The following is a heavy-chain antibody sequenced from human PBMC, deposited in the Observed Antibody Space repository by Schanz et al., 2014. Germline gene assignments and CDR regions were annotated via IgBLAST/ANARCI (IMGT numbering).Heavy chain of an antibody. CDR1: GGTFSSYT. V-gene: IGHV1-18*01. CDR2: ISPYTGNT. Sequence: QVQLVQSGAEVKKPGSSVKVSCKASGGTFSSYTITWVRQAPGQGLEWVGWISPYTGNTHYFDKMEGRVTMTTDTSTSTAYMELRSLRSDDTAMYYCATMWGYCTATACQILEVLDVGGQGTMVTVSS. CDR3: ATMWGYCTATACQILEVLDV. J-gene: IGHJ3*01. D-gene: IGHD2-8*02.